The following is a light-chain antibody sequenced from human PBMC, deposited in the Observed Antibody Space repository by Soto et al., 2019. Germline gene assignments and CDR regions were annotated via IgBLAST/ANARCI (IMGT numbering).Light chain of an antibody. CDR2: SNN. Sequence: QSVLTQPPSASGTPGQGVTISCSGVSANIGTNYVNWYQQLPGTAPKLLIHSNNQRPAGVPDRFSGSKSGTSASLAISGLRSEDEAEYFCASWDGSLNGRFVFGSGTKVT. V-gene: IGLV1-47*02. CDR1: SANIGTNY. J-gene: IGLJ1*01. CDR3: ASWDGSLNGRFV.